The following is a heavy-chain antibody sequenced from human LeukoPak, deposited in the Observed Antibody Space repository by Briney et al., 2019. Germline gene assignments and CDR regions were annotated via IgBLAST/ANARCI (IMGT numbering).Heavy chain of an antibody. CDR3: ARGRGQVVFDY. CDR2: IIPLSGTP. Sequence: GASVKVSCKASGGTFSNFHIAWVRQAPGQGFEWMGRIIPLSGTPNYAQKFQGRVTITTDDSSTTAYMELRSLRSDDTAVYYCARGRGQVVFDYWGQGTLVTVSS. J-gene: IGHJ4*02. V-gene: IGHV1-69*05. D-gene: IGHD3-10*01. CDR1: GGTFSNFH.